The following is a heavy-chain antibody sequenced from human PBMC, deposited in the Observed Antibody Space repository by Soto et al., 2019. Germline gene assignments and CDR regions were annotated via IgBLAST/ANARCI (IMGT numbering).Heavy chain of an antibody. J-gene: IGHJ4*02. CDR1: GGSFSGSY. Sequence: SETLSLTCTVYGGSFSGSYWNWIRQPPGKGLEWIGEINHNTNTIYNPPLTSRVTISVDTSKNQFSLKLSSVTAADTAVYYCARRYSSSLDFWGRGTLVTVSS. V-gene: IGHV4-34*01. CDR2: INHNTNT. D-gene: IGHD6-13*01. CDR3: ARRYSSSLDF.